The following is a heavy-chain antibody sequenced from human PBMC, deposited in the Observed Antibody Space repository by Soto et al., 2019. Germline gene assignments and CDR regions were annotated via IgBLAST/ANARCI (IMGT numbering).Heavy chain of an antibody. CDR2: ISYDGSNK. J-gene: IGHJ2*01. CDR3: AKERRGYCSGGSCYLGRYFDL. V-gene: IGHV3-30*18. Sequence: QVQLVESGGGVVQPGGSLRLSCAASGFTFSSYGMHWVRQAPGKGLEWVAVISYDGSNKYYADSVKGRFTISRDNSKNTLYLQMNSLRAEDTAVYYCAKERRGYCSGGSCYLGRYFDLWGRGTLVTVSS. D-gene: IGHD2-15*01. CDR1: GFTFSSYG.